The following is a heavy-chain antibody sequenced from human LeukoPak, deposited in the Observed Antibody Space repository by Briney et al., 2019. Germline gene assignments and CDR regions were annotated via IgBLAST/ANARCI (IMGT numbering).Heavy chain of an antibody. J-gene: IGHJ4*02. CDR1: GGSISSSSYY. V-gene: IGHV4-39*01. CDR3: ARLSGSYGGGIDY. CDR2: IYYSGST. Sequence: PSETLSLTCTVSGGSISSSSYYWGWIRQPPGKGLEWIGSIYYSGSTYYNPSLKSRVTISVDTPKNQFSLKLSSVTAADTAVYYCARLSGSYGGGIDYWGQGTLVTVSS. D-gene: IGHD1-26*01.